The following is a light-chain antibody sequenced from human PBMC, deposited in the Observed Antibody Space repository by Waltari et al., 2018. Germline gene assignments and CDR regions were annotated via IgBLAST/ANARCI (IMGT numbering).Light chain of an antibody. J-gene: IGLJ3*02. CDR3: QVWDRGAHWV. CDR2: YDS. V-gene: IGLV3-21*04. Sequence: SYVLTQPPSVSVAPGKTARITCGGNDIGRKNVHWYQQRPGRAPLLVIYYDSDRPSGIPERLSGSKSGNTATLTISRVEVGDEADYYCQVWDRGAHWVFGGGTKLTVL. CDR1: DIGRKN.